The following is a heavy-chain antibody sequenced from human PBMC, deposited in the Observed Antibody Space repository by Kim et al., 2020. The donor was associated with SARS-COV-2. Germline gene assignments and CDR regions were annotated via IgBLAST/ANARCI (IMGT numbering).Heavy chain of an antibody. CDR3: ARAWFQNFDF. V-gene: IGHV1-46*01. D-gene: IGHD3-10*01. J-gene: IGHJ4*02. Sequence: ASVKVSCKASGYTFTNYWVHWVRQAPGQGLEWMGMINPSGDFTRYAQNFQGRLTTTFDTSTSTVYMEMSSLTSDDTVVYWCARAWFQNFDFWGQGTVVTV. CDR1: GYTFTNYW. CDR2: INPSGDFT.